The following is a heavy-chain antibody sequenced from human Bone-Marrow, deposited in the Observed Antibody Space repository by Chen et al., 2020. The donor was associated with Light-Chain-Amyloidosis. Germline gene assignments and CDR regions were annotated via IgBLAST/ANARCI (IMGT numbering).Heavy chain of an antibody. V-gene: IGHV5-51*01. D-gene: IGHD5-12*01. Sequence: EVQLEKSGPEVKKPGESLKISCKGSGYTFPNYWIGWVRQMPGKGLELMGVIYPDDSDARYSPSFEGQVTISADKSITTAYLQWRSLKASDTAMYYFARRRDGYNFDYWGQGTLVTVSS. CDR3: ARRRDGYNFDY. J-gene: IGHJ4*02. CDR2: IYPDDSDA. CDR1: GYTFPNYW.